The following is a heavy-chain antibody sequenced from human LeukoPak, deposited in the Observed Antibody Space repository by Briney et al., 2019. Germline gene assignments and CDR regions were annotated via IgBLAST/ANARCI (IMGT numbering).Heavy chain of an antibody. CDR2: IYYSGST. CDR1: GGSISSGGYY. V-gene: IGHV4-31*03. J-gene: IGHJ3*02. Sequence: SETLSLTCTVSGGSISSGGYYWSWIRQHPGKGPEWIGYIYYSGSTYYNPSLKSRVTISVDTSKNQFSLKLSSVTAADMAVYYCARRGSGWAFDIWGQGTMVTVSS. CDR3: ARRGSGWAFDI. D-gene: IGHD3-22*01.